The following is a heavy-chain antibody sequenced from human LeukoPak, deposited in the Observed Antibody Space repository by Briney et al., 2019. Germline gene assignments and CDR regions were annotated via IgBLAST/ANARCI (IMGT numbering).Heavy chain of an antibody. CDR2: IYYSGST. Sequence: SSETLSLTCIVSGGSISSSSYYWSWIRQPPGKGLEWIGYIYYSGSTNYNPSLKSRVAISVDTSKNQVSLRLSSVTAADTAVYYCARGGSIVGATPHDAFDIWGQGTVVTVS. V-gene: IGHV4-61*01. J-gene: IGHJ3*02. CDR3: ARGGSIVGATPHDAFDI. CDR1: GGSISSSSYY. D-gene: IGHD1-26*01.